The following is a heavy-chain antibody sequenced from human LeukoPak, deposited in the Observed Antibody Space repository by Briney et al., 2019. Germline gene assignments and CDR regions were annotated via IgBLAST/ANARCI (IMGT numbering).Heavy chain of an antibody. CDR3: ARDYFTSYYYYGMDV. V-gene: IGHV4-59*01. J-gene: IGHJ6*02. D-gene: IGHD2/OR15-2a*01. Sequence: SETLSLTCAVSGGSISNYYLNWIRQPPGKGLEWIGYINYSGSTNYNPSLKSRVTISIDTSKNQFSLKLSSVTAADTAVYYCARDYFTSYYYYGMDVWGQGTTATVSS. CDR1: GGSISNYY. CDR2: INYSGST.